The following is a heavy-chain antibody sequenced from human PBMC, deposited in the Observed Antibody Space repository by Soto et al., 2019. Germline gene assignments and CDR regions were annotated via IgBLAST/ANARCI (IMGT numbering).Heavy chain of an antibody. D-gene: IGHD3-10*01. CDR1: GFTFSSYA. CDR2: ISGSGGST. Sequence: EVQLLESGGGLVQPGGSLRLSCAASGFTFSSYAMSWVGQAPGKGLEWVSAISGSGGSTYYADSVKGRFTISRDNSKNTLYLQMNSLRAEDTAVYYCAKVERLLWFGETPSWFDPWGQGTLVTVSS. J-gene: IGHJ5*02. CDR3: AKVERLLWFGETPSWFDP. V-gene: IGHV3-23*01.